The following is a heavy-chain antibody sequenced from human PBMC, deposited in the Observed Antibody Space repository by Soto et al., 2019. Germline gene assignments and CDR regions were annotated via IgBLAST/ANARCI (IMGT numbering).Heavy chain of an antibody. CDR2: ISWNSSSI. J-gene: IGHJ6*02. D-gene: IGHD1-7*01. Sequence: PGRSLRLSCAASVFTFDDYAMHWVRQAPGQGLEWVSGISWNSSSIGYADSVKGRSTISRDNAKNSLYLQMNSLRAEDTAVYYCARDRSWNYVYYYYGMDVWGQGTTVTVSS. V-gene: IGHV3-9*01. CDR3: ARDRSWNYVYYYYGMDV. CDR1: VFTFDDYA.